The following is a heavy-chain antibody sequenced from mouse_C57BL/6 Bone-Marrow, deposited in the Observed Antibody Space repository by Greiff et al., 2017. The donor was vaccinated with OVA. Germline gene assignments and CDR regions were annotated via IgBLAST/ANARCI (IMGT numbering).Heavy chain of an antibody. CDR1: GFTFSSYG. J-gene: IGHJ2*01. Sequence: EVQLVESGGDLVKPGGSLKLSCAASGFTFSSYGMSWVRQTPDKRLEWVATISSGGSYTYYPDSVKGRFTISRDNAKNTLYLQMSSLKSEDTAMYYCARLGGYFDDWGQGTTLTVSS. CDR3: ARLGGYFDD. V-gene: IGHV5-6*01. CDR2: ISSGGSYT. D-gene: IGHD4-1*01.